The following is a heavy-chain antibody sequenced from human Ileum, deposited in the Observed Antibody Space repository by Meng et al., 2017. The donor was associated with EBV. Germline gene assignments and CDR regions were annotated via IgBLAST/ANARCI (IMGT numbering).Heavy chain of an antibody. D-gene: IGHD6-19*01. Sequence: LGLVNSSDTLARPFTVAGDPLSSSRYYWDWIRQTPGKGLEWIGNFYFGGSTYYNPSLRSRVTISGDTSKNQFSLKLTSVTAADTAIYYCAREDSSGWFRVDYWGPGSLVTVSS. CDR3: AREDSSGWFRVDY. CDR1: GDPLSSSRYY. V-gene: IGHV4-39*07. J-gene: IGHJ4*02. CDR2: FYFGGST.